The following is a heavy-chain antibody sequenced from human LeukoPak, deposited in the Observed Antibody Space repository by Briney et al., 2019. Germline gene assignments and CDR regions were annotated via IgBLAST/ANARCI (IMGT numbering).Heavy chain of an antibody. Sequence: PGGSLRLSCAASGFTFGSYSMNWVRQAPGQGLEWISYITSGSNTIYYADSVKGRFTISRDNAKNSLYLQMNSLRAEDTAVYYCAREDGVVIAVGYCYYMDVWGKGTTVTVSS. CDR2: ITSGSNTI. D-gene: IGHD3-3*01. J-gene: IGHJ6*03. CDR3: AREDGVVIAVGYCYYMDV. CDR1: GFTFGSYS. V-gene: IGHV3-48*01.